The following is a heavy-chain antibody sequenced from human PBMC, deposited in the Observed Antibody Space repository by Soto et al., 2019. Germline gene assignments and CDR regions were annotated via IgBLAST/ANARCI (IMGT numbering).Heavy chain of an antibody. CDR1: GFTFSSYA. CDR2: ISSNGGST. CDR3: ENVFSTVVTHGVYDH. D-gene: IGHD4-17*01. V-gene: IGHV3-64D*06. J-gene: IGHJ4*02. Sequence: GGSLRLSCSASGFTFSSYAMHWVRQAPGKGLEYVSAISSNGGSTYYADSVKGRFTISRDNSKNTLYLQMNSLRAEDTAVYYCENVFSTVVTHGVYDHWGQGTLVTVSS.